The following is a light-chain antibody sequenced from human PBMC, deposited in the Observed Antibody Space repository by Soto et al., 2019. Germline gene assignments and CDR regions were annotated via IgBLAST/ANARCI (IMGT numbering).Light chain of an antibody. CDR2: EGS. CDR1: SSDVGSYNL. J-gene: IGLJ1*01. CDR3: FSYAGINTYG. V-gene: IGLV2-23*01. Sequence: QPVLTQPASVSGSPGQSITISCTGTSSDVGSYNLVSWYQHHPGKAPKLMIYEGSKRPSGVSNRFSGYKSGNTASLTISGLQAEDEADYYCFSYAGINTYGFGTGTKLTVL.